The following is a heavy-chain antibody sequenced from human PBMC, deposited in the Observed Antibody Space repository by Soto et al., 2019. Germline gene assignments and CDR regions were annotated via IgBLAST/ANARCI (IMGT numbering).Heavy chain of an antibody. V-gene: IGHV1-18*01. CDR2: ISAYNGNT. CDR3: AGEPVVAATKAFDI. Sequence: ASVKVSCKASGYTFTSYGISWVRQAPGQGLEWMGWISAYNGNTNYAQKLQGWVTMITDTSISTVYMELRNLKSDDTAVYSCAGEPVVAATKAFDIWGQGTMVTVSS. J-gene: IGHJ3*02. CDR1: GYTFTSYG. D-gene: IGHD2-15*01.